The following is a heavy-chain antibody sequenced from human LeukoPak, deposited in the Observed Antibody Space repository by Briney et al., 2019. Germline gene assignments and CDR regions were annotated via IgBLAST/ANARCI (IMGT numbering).Heavy chain of an antibody. J-gene: IGHJ4*02. CDR2: ISYDGSNE. CDR1: GFTFSSYV. V-gene: IGHV3-30*04. CDR3: ARDEGTSYLSSFDY. Sequence: GGSLRLSYAASGFTFSSYVMHWVRQAPGKGLEWVAIISYDGSNEYYADSVKGRFTISRDNSKNTLYLQMNSLRAADTAVYYCARDEGTSYLSSFDYWGQGTLVTVSS. D-gene: IGHD6-6*01.